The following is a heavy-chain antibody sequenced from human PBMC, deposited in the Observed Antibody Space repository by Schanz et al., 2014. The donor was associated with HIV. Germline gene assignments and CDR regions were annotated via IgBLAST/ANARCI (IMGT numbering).Heavy chain of an antibody. CDR3: VRGDPIGSF. J-gene: IGHJ4*02. CDR1: GFAFSSSW. Sequence: EVQLVESGGVLVQPGKSLRLSCAASGFAFSSSWMHWVRQTPGKGLEWVAHINQDKSDKRYLYSVRGRFTVSRDNTKNSLFLQMSSLRAEDTAIYYCVRGDPIGSFWGQGTLVTVSS. CDR2: INQDKSDK. V-gene: IGHV3-7*01. D-gene: IGHD2-21*02.